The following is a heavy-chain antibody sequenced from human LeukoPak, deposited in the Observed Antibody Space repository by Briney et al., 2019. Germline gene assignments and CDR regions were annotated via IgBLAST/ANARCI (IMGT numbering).Heavy chain of an antibody. J-gene: IGHJ5*02. V-gene: IGHV1-69*05. CDR2: IIPIFGTA. CDR3: AITTYCSSTSCYWRRFDP. D-gene: IGHD2-2*01. Sequence: SVKVSCKASGGTFSSYAISWVRQAPGQGLEWMGRIIPIFGTANYAQKFQGRVTITTDESTSTAYMELRSLRSDDTAVYYCAITTYCSSTSCYWRRFDPWGQGTLVTVSS. CDR1: GGTFSSYA.